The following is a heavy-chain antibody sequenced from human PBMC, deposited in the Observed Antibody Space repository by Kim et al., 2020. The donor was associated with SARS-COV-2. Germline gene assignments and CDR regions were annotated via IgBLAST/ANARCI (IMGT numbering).Heavy chain of an antibody. CDR1: GGSISSSSYY. D-gene: IGHD2-21*01. V-gene: IGHV4-39*01. J-gene: IGHJ6*01. CDR2: IYYTGST. Sequence: SETLSLTCLVSGGSISSSSYYWGWMRQPPGKGLEWIASIYYTGSTYYNPSLKSRVTISVDTSKNQFSLKLTSVIAADTAVYYCVRTAYCSSATCDRGWG. CDR3: VRTAYCSSATCDRG.